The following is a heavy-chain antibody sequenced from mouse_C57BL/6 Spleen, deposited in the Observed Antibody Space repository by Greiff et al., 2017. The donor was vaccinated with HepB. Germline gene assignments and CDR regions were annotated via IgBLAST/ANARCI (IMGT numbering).Heavy chain of an antibody. CDR3: ARPGPIYAMDY. CDR2: IDPSDSYT. V-gene: IGHV1-69*01. CDR1: GYTFTSYW. D-gene: IGHD3-2*02. J-gene: IGHJ4*01. Sequence: QVQLQQPGAELVMPGASVKLSCKASGYTFTSYWMHWVKQRPGQGLEWIGEIDPSDSYTNYNQKFKGKSTLTVDKSSSTAYMQLSSLTSEDSAVYYCARPGPIYAMDYWGQGTSVTVSS.